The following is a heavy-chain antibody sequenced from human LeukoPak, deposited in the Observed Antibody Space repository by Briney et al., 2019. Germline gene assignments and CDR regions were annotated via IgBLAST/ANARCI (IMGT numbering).Heavy chain of an antibody. J-gene: IGHJ4*02. Sequence: GGSLRLSCATSGFSFSNYGMHWVRQAPGKGLEWVAVISYDGSNKYDADSVKGRFTISRDNSKNTLYLQMNSLRAEDTAVYYCAKGGRGYSYGLKDWGQGTLVTVSS. CDR2: ISYDGSNK. CDR3: AKGGRGYSYGLKD. D-gene: IGHD5-18*01. V-gene: IGHV3-30*18. CDR1: GFSFSNYG.